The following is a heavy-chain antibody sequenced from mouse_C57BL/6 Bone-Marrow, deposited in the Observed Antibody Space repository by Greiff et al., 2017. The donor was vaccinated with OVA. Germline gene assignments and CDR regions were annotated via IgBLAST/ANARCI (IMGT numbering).Heavy chain of an antibody. CDR1: GYTFTSYG. J-gene: IGHJ4*01. CDR2: IYPRSGNT. CDR3: ARGNYGNYFYAMDY. V-gene: IGHV1-81*01. D-gene: IGHD2-1*01. Sequence: VQVVESGAELARPGASVKLSCKASGYTFTSYGISWVKQRTGQGLEWIGEIYPRSGNTYYNEKFKGKATLTADKSSSTAYMELRSLTSEDSAVYFCARGNYGNYFYAMDYWGQGTSVTVSS.